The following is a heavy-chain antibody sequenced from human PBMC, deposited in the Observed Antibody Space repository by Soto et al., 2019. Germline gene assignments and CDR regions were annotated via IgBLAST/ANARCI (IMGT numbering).Heavy chain of an antibody. V-gene: IGHV4-34*01. CDR2: INHSGST. CDR1: GGSFSGYY. CDR3: ARARGPTIFGVVIMYYFDY. D-gene: IGHD3-3*01. J-gene: IGHJ4*02. Sequence: SETLSLTCAVYGGSFSGYYWSWIRQPPGKGLEWIGEINHSGSTNYNPSLKSRVTISVDTSKNQFSLKLSSVTAADTAVYYCARARGPTIFGVVIMYYFDYWGQGTLVTVSS.